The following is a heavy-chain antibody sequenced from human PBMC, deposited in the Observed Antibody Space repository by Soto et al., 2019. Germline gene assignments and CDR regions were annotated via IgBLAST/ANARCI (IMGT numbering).Heavy chain of an antibody. Sequence: QVQLVQSGAEVKKPGATVKVSCKASGYIVTSFGINWVRQAPGQGLEWMGCISEYGDSNYSEKLQDRVSLTTDTYTNTVYMELRSLGSDDTGVYYCARGGGAYDVWGQGTKITVSS. CDR1: GYIVTSFG. CDR3: ARGGGAYDV. J-gene: IGHJ3*01. CDR2: ISEYGDS. V-gene: IGHV1-18*01.